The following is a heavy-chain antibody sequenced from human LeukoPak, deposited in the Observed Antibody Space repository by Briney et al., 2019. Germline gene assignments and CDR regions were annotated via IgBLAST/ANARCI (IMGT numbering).Heavy chain of an antibody. Sequence: GGSLRLSCAASGFTFSSHGMSWVRQAPGKGLEWVSGIVGGAGGTYYADSVKGRFTISRDNSKNTLYLQMNSLRAEDSALYYCAKESKYYYMDVWGKGTTVTVSS. CDR3: AKESKYYYMDV. V-gene: IGHV3-23*01. CDR1: GFTFSSHG. CDR2: IVGGAGGT. J-gene: IGHJ6*03.